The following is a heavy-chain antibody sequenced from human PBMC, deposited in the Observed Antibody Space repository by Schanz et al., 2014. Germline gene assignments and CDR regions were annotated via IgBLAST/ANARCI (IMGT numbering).Heavy chain of an antibody. CDR1: GGSISSYY. CDR3: ARGWEVKVFDY. D-gene: IGHD1-26*01. CDR2: RDSSGST. V-gene: IGHV4-59*01. Sequence: QVQLQESGPGLVKPSETLSLTCTVSGGSISSYYWSWIRQPPGKGLEWIGHRDSSGSTKYNPSLKSRVTISIDTSKNQISLRLRSVTEADTAVYYCARGWEVKVFDYWGQGTLITVSS. J-gene: IGHJ4*02.